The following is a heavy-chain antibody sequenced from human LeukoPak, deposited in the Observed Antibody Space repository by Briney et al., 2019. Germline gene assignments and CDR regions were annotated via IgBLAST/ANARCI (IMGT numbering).Heavy chain of an antibody. CDR2: IYPGDSDT. J-gene: IGHJ6*02. D-gene: IGHD2-15*01. Sequence: GESLKISLKGSGYSFTSYWIGWVRPMPGKGLEWTGIIYPGDSDTRYSPSFQGQVTISADKSISTAYLQWSSLKASDTAMYYCARHPESYCSGGSCYQFYGMDVWGQGTTVTVSS. V-gene: IGHV5-51*01. CDR3: ARHPESYCSGGSCYQFYGMDV. CDR1: GYSFTSYW.